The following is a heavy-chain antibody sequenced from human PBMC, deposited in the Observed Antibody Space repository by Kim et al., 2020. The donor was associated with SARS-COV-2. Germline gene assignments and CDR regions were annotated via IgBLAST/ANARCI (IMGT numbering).Heavy chain of an antibody. D-gene: IGHD5-18*01. Sequence: GGSLRLSCTASGFTFGDYAMSWFRQAPGKGLEWVGFIRSKAYGGTTEYAASVKGRFTISRDDSKSIAYLQMNSLKTEDTAVYYCTRDRYNYGYLFGNAALWYWGQGTLVTVSS. CDR1: GFTFGDYA. V-gene: IGHV3-49*03. J-gene: IGHJ4*01. CDR2: IRSKAYGGTT. CDR3: TRDRYNYGYLFGNAALWY.